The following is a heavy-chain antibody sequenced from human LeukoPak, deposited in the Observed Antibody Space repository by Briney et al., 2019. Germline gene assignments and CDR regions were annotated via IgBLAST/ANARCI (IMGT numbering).Heavy chain of an antibody. Sequence: PSETLSLTCTVSGGSISSGGYYWSWIRQHPGKGLEWIGYIYYSGSTYYNPSLKSRVTISVDTSKNQFSLKLSSVTAADTAVYYCARNRGGFLEWLPQNWLDPWGQGTLVTVSS. J-gene: IGHJ5*02. CDR1: GGSISSGGYY. V-gene: IGHV4-31*03. CDR3: ARNRGGFLEWLPQNWLDP. CDR2: IYYSGST. D-gene: IGHD3-3*01.